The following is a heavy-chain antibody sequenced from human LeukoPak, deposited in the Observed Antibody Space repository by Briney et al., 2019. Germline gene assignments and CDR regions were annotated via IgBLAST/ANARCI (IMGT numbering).Heavy chain of an antibody. Sequence: GGSLRLSCAASGFTVSSNYMSWVRQAPGKGLEWVSVIYSGGSTYYADSVKGRFTISRHNSKNTLYLRMNSLRAEDTAVYYCARFGDSSGYYYYFDYWGQGTLVTVSS. CDR2: IYSGGST. CDR1: GFTVSSNY. V-gene: IGHV3-53*04. CDR3: ARFGDSSGYYYYFDY. J-gene: IGHJ4*02. D-gene: IGHD3-22*01.